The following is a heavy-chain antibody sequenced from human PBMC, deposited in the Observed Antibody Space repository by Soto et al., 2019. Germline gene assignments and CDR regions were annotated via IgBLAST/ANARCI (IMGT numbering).Heavy chain of an antibody. D-gene: IGHD4-4*01. CDR2: VYYSGIT. J-gene: IGHJ6*02. CDR3: AKTREKKKNINSALDV. CDR1: GASVSSPTHY. Sequence: PSETLSLTCTVSGASVSSPTHYWNWIRQSPGKGLEWIGFVYYSGITNYSPSLKSRVTISLDTSKDQFSLRLTSVTAADTAVYYGAKTREKKKNINSALDVGGQGTTVPVSS. V-gene: IGHV4-61*01.